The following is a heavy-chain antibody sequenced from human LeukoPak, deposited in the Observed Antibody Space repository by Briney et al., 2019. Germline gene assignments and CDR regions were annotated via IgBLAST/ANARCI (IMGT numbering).Heavy chain of an antibody. CDR2: ILLNDDK. CDR1: GVSLSTRGVG. Sequence: ESGPTLVKPTQTPTPTCTFSGVSLSTRGVGVGWIPQPPGKALGWVALILLNDDKRYSPSLKSRLTITKDTSKNQVVLTMTNMDPVDTATYYCAHALPASDDFWSGHPGFDYWGQGTLVTVSS. V-gene: IGHV2-5*01. J-gene: IGHJ4*02. CDR3: AHALPASDDFWSGHPGFDY. D-gene: IGHD3-3*01.